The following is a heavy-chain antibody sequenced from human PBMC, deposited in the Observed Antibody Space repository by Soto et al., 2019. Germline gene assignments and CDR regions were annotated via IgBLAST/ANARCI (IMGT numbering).Heavy chain of an antibody. CDR1: GFTFSSYA. V-gene: IGHV3-30-3*01. CDR3: ARDYYRFNSGYGFSMDV. D-gene: IGHD5-12*01. J-gene: IGHJ6*02. CDR2: ISYDGSNK. Sequence: QVQLVGSGGGVVQPGRSLRLSCAASGFTFSSYAMHWVRQAPGKGLEWVAVISYDGSNKYYADSVKGRFTISRDNSKNTLYLQMTSLRAEDTAVYYCARDYYRFNSGYGFSMDVWGQGTTVTVSS.